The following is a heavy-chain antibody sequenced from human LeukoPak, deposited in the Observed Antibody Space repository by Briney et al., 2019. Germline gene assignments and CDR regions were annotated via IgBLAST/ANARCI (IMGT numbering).Heavy chain of an antibody. D-gene: IGHD6-13*01. CDR3: ARDLSSWYEGISDY. CDR2: ISAYNGNT. Sequence: ASVKVSCKASGYTFTSYGISWVRQAPGHGLEWMGWISAYNGNTNYAQKLQGRVSITTDTSTSTAYMELRSLRSDDTAVYYCARDLSSWYEGISDYWGQGTLVTVSS. J-gene: IGHJ4*02. CDR1: GYTFTSYG. V-gene: IGHV1-18*01.